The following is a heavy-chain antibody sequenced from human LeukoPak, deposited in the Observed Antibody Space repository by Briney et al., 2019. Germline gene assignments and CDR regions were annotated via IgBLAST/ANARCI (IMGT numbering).Heavy chain of an antibody. Sequence: GSLRLSCAASGFTFSSYAMSWVRQAPGKGLEWVSAISGSGGSTYYVDSVKGRFTISRDNSKNTLYLQMNSLRAEDTAVYYCANPIAAAGWGNYWGQGTLVTVSS. D-gene: IGHD6-13*01. V-gene: IGHV3-23*01. CDR1: GFTFSSYA. J-gene: IGHJ4*02. CDR3: ANPIAAAGWGNY. CDR2: ISGSGGST.